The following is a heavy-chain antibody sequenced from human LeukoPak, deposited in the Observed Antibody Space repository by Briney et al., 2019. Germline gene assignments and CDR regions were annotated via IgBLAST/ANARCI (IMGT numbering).Heavy chain of an antibody. J-gene: IGHJ4*02. CDR1: GFTFSNYG. CDR2: IQSDESNK. Sequence: GESLKISCTASGFTFSNYGFHWVRQAPGKGLEWVAFIQSDESNKYYADSVKGRFTISRDNSKNTLYLQMNSLRAEDTAVYYCAKGYGDKGDYFDYWGQGTLVTVSS. CDR3: AKGYGDKGDYFDY. D-gene: IGHD4-17*01. V-gene: IGHV3-30*02.